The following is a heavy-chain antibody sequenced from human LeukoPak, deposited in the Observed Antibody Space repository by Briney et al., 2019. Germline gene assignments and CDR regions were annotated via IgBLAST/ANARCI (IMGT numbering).Heavy chain of an antibody. CDR1: GFSVSSNH. CDR3: ARGIAAVGIVGVFDC. D-gene: IGHD6-13*01. Sequence: PGGSLRLSCAASGFSVSSNHMSWVRQAPGKGLERVSVIYSSGNTHYADSVKGRFTISRDNSKNTLYLQMNSLRAEDTAVYYCARGIAAVGIVGVFDCWGQGTLVTVSS. CDR2: IYSSGNT. V-gene: IGHV3-66*01. J-gene: IGHJ4*02.